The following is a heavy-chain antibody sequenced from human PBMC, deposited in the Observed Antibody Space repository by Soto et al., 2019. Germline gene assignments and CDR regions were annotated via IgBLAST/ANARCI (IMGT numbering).Heavy chain of an antibody. V-gene: IGHV4-38-2*01. Sequence: PSETLSLTCVVSGYSINRGYYWGWIRQPPGKGLEWIGTIYHSGATYYNPSLQSQVTISVDTSKNQFSLKLTSVTAADTAVYYCARLLGTSAWTGGNWFDPWGPGIMVTVSS. CDR2: IYHSGAT. CDR3: ARLLGTSAWTGGNWFDP. J-gene: IGHJ5*02. CDR1: GYSINRGYY. D-gene: IGHD6-19*01.